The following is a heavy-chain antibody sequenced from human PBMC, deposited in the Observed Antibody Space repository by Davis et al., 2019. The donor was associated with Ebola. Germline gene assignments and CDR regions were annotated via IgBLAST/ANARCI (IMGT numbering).Heavy chain of an antibody. Sequence: KVSCKGSGYSFTSYWISWVRQMPGKGLEWMGRIDPSDSYTNYSPSFQGHVTISADKSISTACLQWSSLKASDTAMYYCARPSYYYYGMDVWGQGTTVTVSS. CDR2: IDPSDSYT. CDR3: ARPSYYYYGMDV. V-gene: IGHV5-10-1*01. CDR1: GYSFTSYW. J-gene: IGHJ6*02.